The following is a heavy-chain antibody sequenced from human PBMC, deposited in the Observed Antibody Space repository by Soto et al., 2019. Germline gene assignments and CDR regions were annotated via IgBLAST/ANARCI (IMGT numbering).Heavy chain of an antibody. CDR2: INHSGST. Sequence: PSDTLSITCAVYGGSFSVYYWSWIRHPPGKGLEWIGEINHSGSTNYNPSLKSRVTISVDTSKNQFSLKLSSVTAADTAVYYCARKGRRFSGSSPYNWFDPWGQGTLVTVSP. J-gene: IGHJ5*02. CDR1: GGSFSVYY. D-gene: IGHD1-26*01. CDR3: ARKGRRFSGSSPYNWFDP. V-gene: IGHV4-34*01.